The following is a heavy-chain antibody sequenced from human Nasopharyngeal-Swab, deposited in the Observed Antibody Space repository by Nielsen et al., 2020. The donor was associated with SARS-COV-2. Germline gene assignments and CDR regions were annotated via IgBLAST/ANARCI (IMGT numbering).Heavy chain of an antibody. D-gene: IGHD6-13*01. V-gene: IGHV4-31*02. J-gene: IGHJ5*02. CDR2: IYYSGST. CDR3: ARGRKQQLVLRGFDP. Sequence: WIRQPPGKGLEWIGYIYYSGSTYYNPSLKSRVTISVDTSKNQFSLKLSSVTAADTAVYYCARGRKQQLVLRGFDPWGQGTLVTVSS.